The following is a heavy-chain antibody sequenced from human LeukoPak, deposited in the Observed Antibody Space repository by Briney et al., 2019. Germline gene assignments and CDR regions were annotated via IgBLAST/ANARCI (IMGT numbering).Heavy chain of an antibody. CDR1: GFTFSSYG. J-gene: IGHJ5*02. CDR2: IWYDGSNK. Sequence: GGSLRLSCAASGFTFSSYGMHWVRQAPGKGLEWVAVIWYDGSNKYYADSVKGRFTISRDNSKNTLYLQMNSLRAEETAVYYCAKDCVGTQALEPWGQGTLVTVSS. CDR3: AKDCVGTQALEP. V-gene: IGHV3-33*06. D-gene: IGHD3-10*01.